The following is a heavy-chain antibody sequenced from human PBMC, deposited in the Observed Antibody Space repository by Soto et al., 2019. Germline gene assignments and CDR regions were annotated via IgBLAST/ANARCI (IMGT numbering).Heavy chain of an antibody. D-gene: IGHD6-19*01. CDR3: AKGGRQWLVTSDFNY. CDR2: VSHDGRNT. J-gene: IGHJ4*02. V-gene: IGHV3-30*18. CDR1: GFTFSDYA. Sequence: VQLVESGGGLVQPGRSLRLSCAASGFTFSDYAMHWVRQAPDKGLEWVAVVSHDGRNTHYADSVKGRFTISRDSSKNTDSLEMTSLRAEDTAVYYCAKGGRQWLVTSDFNYWGQGALVTVSS.